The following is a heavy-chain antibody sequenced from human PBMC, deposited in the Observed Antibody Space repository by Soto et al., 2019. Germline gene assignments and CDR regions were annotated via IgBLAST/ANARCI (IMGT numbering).Heavy chain of an antibody. Sequence: QVQLVESGGGVVQPGRSLRLSCAASGFTFSSYAMHWFRQAPGKGLEWVAVISYDGSHKSYADSVKGRFTISRDNSKNTLYLQMNSVRAEYTAVYYCARGYDFWSGYYYPYGMDVWGQGTTVTVSS. D-gene: IGHD3-3*01. V-gene: IGHV3-30-3*01. CDR2: ISYDGSHK. CDR1: GFTFSSYA. J-gene: IGHJ6*02. CDR3: ARGYDFWSGYYYPYGMDV.